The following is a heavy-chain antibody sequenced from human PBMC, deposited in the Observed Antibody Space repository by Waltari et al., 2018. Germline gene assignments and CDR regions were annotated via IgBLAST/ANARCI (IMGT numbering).Heavy chain of an antibody. J-gene: IGHJ6*02. CDR1: GISFSTYW. V-gene: IGHV3-74*01. Sequence: EVQLVESGGGLVQPGGSVRLSCAAYGISFSTYWMNWARQAPGEGLVWVSRIKSDGSTTAYADSVKGRFTTSRDNAKNTLYLEMNSLRADDTAVYYCVRSAFLDVWGQGTTVTVSS. D-gene: IGHD3-16*01. CDR3: VRSAFLDV. CDR2: IKSDGSTT.